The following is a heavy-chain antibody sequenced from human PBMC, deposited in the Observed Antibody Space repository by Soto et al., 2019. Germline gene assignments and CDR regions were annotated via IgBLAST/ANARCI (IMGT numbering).Heavy chain of an antibody. D-gene: IGHD2-21*01. Sequence: ASVKVSCKASGYTFTSYDINWVRQATGQGLEWMGWMNPNSGNTGSAQKFQGRVTMTRNTSISTAYMELSSLGSEDTAVYYCARGGIAPTDDAFDIWGQGTMVTVSS. CDR2: MNPNSGNT. V-gene: IGHV1-8*01. J-gene: IGHJ3*02. CDR1: GYTFTSYD. CDR3: ARGGIAPTDDAFDI.